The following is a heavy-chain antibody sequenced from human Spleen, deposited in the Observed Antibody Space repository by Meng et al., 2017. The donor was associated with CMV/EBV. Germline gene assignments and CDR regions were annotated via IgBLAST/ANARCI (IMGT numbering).Heavy chain of an antibody. CDR2: ISSSGTYT. J-gene: IGHJ5*02. CDR1: FNFSSYS. D-gene: IGHD3-3*01. V-gene: IGHV3-21*01. CDR3: ARDATIFGVVTGWFDP. Sequence: FNFSSYSMNWVRQAPGKGLEWVSSISSSGTYTYYADSVKGRFTISRDTAKNSLYLQMNNLRVEDTAVYYCARDATIFGVVTGWFDPWGQGTLVTVSS.